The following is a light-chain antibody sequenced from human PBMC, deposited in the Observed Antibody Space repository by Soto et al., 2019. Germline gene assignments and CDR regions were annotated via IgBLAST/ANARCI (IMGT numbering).Light chain of an antibody. CDR2: KAS. V-gene: IGKV1-5*03. Sequence: DIHMTQSPSTLSASLVDIVTITCRASQTISTWLAWYQQKPGKAPKLLIYKASSLESGVQPRFSGSGSGTEFTLTISSLQPDDFATYYCQQYHSYSWTFGQGPRWIS. J-gene: IGKJ1*01. CDR1: QTISTW. CDR3: QQYHSYSWT.